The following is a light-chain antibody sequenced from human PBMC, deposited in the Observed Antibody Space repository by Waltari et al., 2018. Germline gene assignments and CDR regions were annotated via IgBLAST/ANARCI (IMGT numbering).Light chain of an antibody. CDR3: QQYKTKYT. CDR1: ESISTW. V-gene: IGKV1-5*03. Sequence: DIQMTQSPSTLSASVGHRVTITCRASESISTWLAWYQQKPGKAPKVLIFQASSLESDVPSRFSGSGSGTEFTLTISSLQPDDFATYYCQQYKTKYTFGQGTRLEIK. J-gene: IGKJ2*01. CDR2: QAS.